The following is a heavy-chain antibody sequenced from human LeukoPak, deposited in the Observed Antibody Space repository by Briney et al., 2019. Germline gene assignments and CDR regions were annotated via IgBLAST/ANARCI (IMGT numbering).Heavy chain of an antibody. D-gene: IGHD5-12*01. J-gene: IGHJ4*02. CDR3: ARDLVDIVATTYYFDY. CDR1: GFTFDDYG. Sequence: GGSLRLSCAASGFTFDDYGMSWVRQAPGKGLEWVSGINWNGGSTGYADSVKGRFTISRDNAKNSLYLQMNSLRAEDTALYYCARDLVDIVATTYYFDYWGQGTLVTVSS. CDR2: INWNGGST. V-gene: IGHV3-20*04.